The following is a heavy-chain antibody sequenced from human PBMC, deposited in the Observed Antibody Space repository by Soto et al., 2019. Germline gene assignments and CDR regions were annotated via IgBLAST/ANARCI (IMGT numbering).Heavy chain of an antibody. CDR1: GGSISSGGYY. V-gene: IGHV4-31*03. J-gene: IGHJ6*02. CDR3: ARVPTPAYYYGMDV. CDR2: IYYSGST. Sequence: PSETLSLTCTVSGGSISSGGYYWSWIRQHPGKGLEWIGYIYYSGSTYYNPSLKSRVTISVDTSKNQFSLKLSSVTAADTAVYYCARVPTPAYYYGMDVWGHGTTVTVSS.